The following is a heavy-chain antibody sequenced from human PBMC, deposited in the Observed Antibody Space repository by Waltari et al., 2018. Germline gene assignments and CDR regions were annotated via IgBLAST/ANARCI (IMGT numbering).Heavy chain of an antibody. CDR1: GFTFSSYA. J-gene: IGHJ2*01. V-gene: IGHV3-23*01. D-gene: IGHD3-16*01. Sequence: EVQLLESGGGLVQPGGSLRLSCAASGFTFSSYAMSWGRQAPGKGLEWVSAISGSGGSTYYADSVKGRFTISRDNSKNTLYLQMNSLRAEDTAVYYCAKGGRRDYWYFDLWGRGTLVTVSS. CDR2: ISGSGGST. CDR3: AKGGRRDYWYFDL.